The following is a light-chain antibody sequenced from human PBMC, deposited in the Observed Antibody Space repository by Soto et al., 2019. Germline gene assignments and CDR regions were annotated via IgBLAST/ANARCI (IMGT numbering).Light chain of an antibody. V-gene: IGLV2-11*01. CDR1: SSDVGAYNY. J-gene: IGLJ3*02. Sequence: QSALPQPRSVSGSPGQSVTISCTGTSSDVGAYNYVSWYKQHSGKAPQLMIYDVNKRPSGVPGRFSGFKSGNTASLTISGLQAEDEADYYCCSYAGSYTWVFGGGTKLTVL. CDR3: CSYAGSYTWV. CDR2: DVN.